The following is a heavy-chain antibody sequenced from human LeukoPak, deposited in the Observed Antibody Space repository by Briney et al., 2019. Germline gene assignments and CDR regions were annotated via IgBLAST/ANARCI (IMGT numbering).Heavy chain of an antibody. CDR3: ARDVEGGTFDI. J-gene: IGHJ3*02. CDR1: GFTFSRFW. V-gene: IGHV3-7*05. D-gene: IGHD3-16*01. CDR2: IDQSGGRN. Sequence: GGSLRLSCAASGFTFSRFWMNWVRQAPGRGLEWVANIDQSGGRNNYVDSVKGRFTISRDNAKNSLFLEMGSLRADDTAVYFCARDVEGGTFDIWGQGTTVTVSS.